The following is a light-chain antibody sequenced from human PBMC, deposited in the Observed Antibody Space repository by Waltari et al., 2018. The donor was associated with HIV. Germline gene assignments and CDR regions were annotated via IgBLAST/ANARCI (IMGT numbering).Light chain of an antibody. V-gene: IGKV1-33*01. CDR1: QDINNY. CDR2: DAS. Sequence: DIQMTQSPSSLSASVGDRVTITCRASQDINNYLNWYQQKPGKAPKLLIYDASNLETGVPSRLSGSGSGTDFTFTISSLQPEDIATYYCQQYDNLPSTFGGGTKVEIK. J-gene: IGKJ4*01. CDR3: QQYDNLPST.